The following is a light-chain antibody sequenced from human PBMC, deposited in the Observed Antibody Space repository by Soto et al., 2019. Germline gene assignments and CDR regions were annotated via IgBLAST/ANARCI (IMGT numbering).Light chain of an antibody. CDR1: SSNIGAGYD. V-gene: IGLV1-40*01. Sequence: QSVLTQPPSVSGAPGQRVTISCTGSSSNIGAGYDVHWYQQFPGTAPKLLIYGNSNRPSGVPDRFSGSKSGTSASLAITGLQAEAEADYYCQSYDSSLSGVFGSGTKVTVL. J-gene: IGLJ1*01. CDR3: QSYDSSLSGV. CDR2: GNS.